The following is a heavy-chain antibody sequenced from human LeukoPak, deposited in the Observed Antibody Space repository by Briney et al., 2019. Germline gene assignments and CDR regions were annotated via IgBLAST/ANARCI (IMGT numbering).Heavy chain of an antibody. D-gene: IGHD3-9*01. CDR1: GFTFSSYA. CDR2: ISYDGSNK. J-gene: IGHJ3*02. V-gene: IGHV3-30-3*01. Sequence: GGSLRLSCAASGFTFSSYAMHWVRQAPGKGLEWVAVISYDGSNKYYADSVKGRFTISRDNSKNTLYLQMNSLRAEDTAVYYCARDRYFALYDAFDIWGQGTMVTVSS. CDR3: ARDRYFALYDAFDI.